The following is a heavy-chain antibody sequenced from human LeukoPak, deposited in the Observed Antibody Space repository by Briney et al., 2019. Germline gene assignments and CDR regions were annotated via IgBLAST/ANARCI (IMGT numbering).Heavy chain of an antibody. D-gene: IGHD3-9*01. J-gene: IGHJ4*02. Sequence: GGSLRLSCAASGFTFSSYAMSWVRQAPGKGLEWVSAILGSGGSTYYADSVKGRFTVSRDNSKSTLYLQMNSLRAEDTALYYCAKWGDNDVLTGYYVPDYWGQGTLVTVSS. V-gene: IGHV3-23*01. CDR3: AKWGDNDVLTGYYVPDY. CDR1: GFTFSSYA. CDR2: ILGSGGST.